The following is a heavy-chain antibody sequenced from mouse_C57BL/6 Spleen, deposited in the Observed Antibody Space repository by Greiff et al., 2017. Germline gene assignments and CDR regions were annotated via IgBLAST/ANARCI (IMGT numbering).Heavy chain of an antibody. D-gene: IGHD1-1*01. V-gene: IGHV5-4*01. CDR1: GFTFSSYA. J-gene: IGHJ4*01. Sequence: EVQGVESGGGLVKPGGSLKLSCAASGFTFSSYAMSWVRQTPEKRLAWVATISDGGSYTYYPDNVKGRFTISRDNAKNNLYLQMSHLKSEDTAMYYCARGDFITTVVAPYYAMDYWGQGTSVTVSS. CDR3: ARGDFITTVVAPYYAMDY. CDR2: ISDGGSYT.